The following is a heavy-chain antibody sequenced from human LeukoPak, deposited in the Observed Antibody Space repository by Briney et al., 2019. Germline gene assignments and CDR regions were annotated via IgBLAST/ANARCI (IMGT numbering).Heavy chain of an antibody. Sequence: GGSLRLSCAASGFTFSSYTMHWVRQAPGKGLEWVSSISGSNSYIFYADSVKGRFTVSRDNAKDSLYLQMNSLRAEDTAVYYCARALTTLTYEGYWGQGTLVTVSS. V-gene: IGHV3-21*01. CDR2: ISGSNSYI. D-gene: IGHD1-1*01. CDR3: ARALTTLTYEGY. CDR1: GFTFSSYT. J-gene: IGHJ4*02.